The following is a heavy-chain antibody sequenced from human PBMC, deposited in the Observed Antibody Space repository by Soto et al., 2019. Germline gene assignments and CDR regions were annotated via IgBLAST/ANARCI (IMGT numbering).Heavy chain of an antibody. V-gene: IGHV4-34*01. J-gene: IGHJ5*02. D-gene: IGHD3-16*01. CDR1: GGSFSGYY. CDR3: ASDGYVWGTKRFDP. CDR2: INHSGST. Sequence: SETLSLTCAVYGGSFSGYYWSWIRQPPGKGLEWIGEINHSGSTNYNPSLKSRVTISVDTSKNQFSLKLSSVTAADTAVYYCASDGYVWGTKRFDPWGQGTLVTVSS.